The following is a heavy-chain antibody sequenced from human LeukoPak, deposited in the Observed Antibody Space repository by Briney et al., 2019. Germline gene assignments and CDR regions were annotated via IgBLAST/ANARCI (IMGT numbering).Heavy chain of an antibody. V-gene: IGHV4-59*08. J-gene: IGHJ4*02. CDR3: ARRGWGSSWSYFDY. CDR2: IYYSGST. Sequence: PSEALSLTRTVSGGSISSYYWSWIRQPPGKGLEWIGYIYYSGSTNYNPSLKSRVTISVDTSKNQFSLRLSSVTAADTAVYYCARRGWGSSWSYFDYWGQGILVTVSS. CDR1: GGSISSYY. D-gene: IGHD6-13*01.